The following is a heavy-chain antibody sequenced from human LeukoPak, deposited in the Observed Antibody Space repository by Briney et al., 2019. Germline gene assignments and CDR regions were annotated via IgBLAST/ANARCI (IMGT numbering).Heavy chain of an antibody. CDR1: GFTFSNYW. CDR2: IKLDGSDN. Sequence: GGSLRLSCAASGFTFSNYWMSWVRQAPGKGLEWVANIKLDGSDNYYVDSVKGRFTISRDNAKNSLYLQMNSLRAEDTAVYYCAELGITMIGGVWGKGTTVTISS. J-gene: IGHJ6*04. V-gene: IGHV3-7*01. CDR3: AELGITMIGGV. D-gene: IGHD3-10*02.